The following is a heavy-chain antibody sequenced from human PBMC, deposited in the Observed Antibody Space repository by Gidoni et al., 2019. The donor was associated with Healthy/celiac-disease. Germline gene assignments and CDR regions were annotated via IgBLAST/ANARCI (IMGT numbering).Heavy chain of an antibody. CDR1: GGTFSSYA. D-gene: IGHD3-22*01. J-gene: IGHJ2*01. CDR2: IIPIFGTA. Sequence: EVKKPGSSVKVSCKASGGTFSSYAISWVRQAPGQGLEWMGGIIPIFGTANYAQKFQGRVTITADESTSTAYMELSSLRSEDTAVYYCASGPYYYDSSGPKGLWYFDLWGRGTLVTVSS. CDR3: ASGPYYYDSSGPKGLWYFDL. V-gene: IGHV1-69*01.